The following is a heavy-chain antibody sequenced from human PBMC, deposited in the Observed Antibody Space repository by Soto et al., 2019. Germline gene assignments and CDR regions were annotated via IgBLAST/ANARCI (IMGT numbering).Heavy chain of an antibody. Sequence: GESLKISCKGSGYSFTSYWIGWVRQMPGKGLEWMGIIYPGDSDTRYSPSFQGQVTISADKSISTAYLQWSSLKASDTAMYYCARGDYYYDSSGYYPLDYWGQGTLVTVSS. D-gene: IGHD3-22*01. CDR1: GYSFTSYW. CDR2: IYPGDSDT. CDR3: ARGDYYYDSSGYYPLDY. J-gene: IGHJ4*02. V-gene: IGHV5-51*01.